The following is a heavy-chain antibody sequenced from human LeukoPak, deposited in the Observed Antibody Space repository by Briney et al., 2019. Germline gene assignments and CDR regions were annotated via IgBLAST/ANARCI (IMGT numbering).Heavy chain of an antibody. V-gene: IGHV3-30*01. CDR3: AGENVDSSSWCFDY. D-gene: IGHD6-13*01. Sequence: GGSLRLSCAASGFTFSSYAMHWVRQAPGKGLEWVAVISYDGSNKYYADSVKGRFTISRDNSKNTLYLQMNSLRAEDTAVYYCAGENVDSSSWCFDYWGQGTLVTVSS. CDR2: ISYDGSNK. J-gene: IGHJ4*02. CDR1: GFTFSSYA.